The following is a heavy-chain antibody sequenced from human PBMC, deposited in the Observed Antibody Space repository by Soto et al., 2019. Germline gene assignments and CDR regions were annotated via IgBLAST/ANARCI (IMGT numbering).Heavy chain of an antibody. CDR2: IYYSGST. J-gene: IGHJ4*02. CDR3: ARSYYDFWSGYLTGGYFDY. V-gene: IGHV4-59*01. D-gene: IGHD3-3*01. Sequence: SETLSIACTGSGGSISSYYWSWIRQTPGKGLEWIGYIYYSGSTNYNPSLKSRVTISVDTSKNQFSLKLSSVTAADTAVYYCARSYYDFWSGYLTGGYFDYWGQGTLVTVSS. CDR1: GGSISSYY.